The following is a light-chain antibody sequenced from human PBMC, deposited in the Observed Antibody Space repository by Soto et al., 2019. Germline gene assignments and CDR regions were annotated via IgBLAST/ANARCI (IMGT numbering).Light chain of an antibody. CDR3: QQLNSYLFT. J-gene: IGKJ5*01. Sequence: DIQLTQSPSFLSSSVGDIVTITCGASQDISSYLGWYQQKPGEAPKLLIYGASTLQSGVPSRFSGSGSGTGFTLTNSSLQPEDFASYYCQQLNSYLFTFGQGTRLEI. CDR2: GAS. CDR1: QDISSY. V-gene: IGKV1-9*01.